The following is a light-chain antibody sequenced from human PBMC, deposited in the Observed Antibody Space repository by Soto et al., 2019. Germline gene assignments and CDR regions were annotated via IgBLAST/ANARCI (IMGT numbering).Light chain of an antibody. CDR2: GNS. J-gene: IGLJ3*02. Sequence: QLVLTQPPSVSGAPGQRVTISCTGSSSNIGAGYDVHWYQQLPGTAPKLLIYGNSNRPSGVPDRFSGSKSGTSASLAITGLQAEDEPDYYCQSYDSSLSGWVFGGGTKLTVL. CDR1: SSNIGAGYD. CDR3: QSYDSSLSGWV. V-gene: IGLV1-40*01.